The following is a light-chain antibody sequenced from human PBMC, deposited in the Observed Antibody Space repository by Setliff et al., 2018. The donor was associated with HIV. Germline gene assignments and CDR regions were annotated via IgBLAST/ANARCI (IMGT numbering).Light chain of an antibody. V-gene: IGLV2-11*01. J-gene: IGLJ1*01. CDR2: GVN. CDR1: GSDVGGYNY. CDR3: CSYAGSYTSLYV. Sequence: QSALTQPRSVSGSPGQSVAISCTGTGSDVGGYNYVSWYQHNPGKAPKLMIYGVNKRPSGVPDRFSGSKSGNTASLTISGLQAEDEADYYCCSYAGSYTSLYVFGTGTKGTVL.